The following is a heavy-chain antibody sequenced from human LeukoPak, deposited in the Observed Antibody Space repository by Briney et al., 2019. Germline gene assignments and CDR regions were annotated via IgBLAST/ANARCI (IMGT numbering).Heavy chain of an antibody. CDR3: ARENSGSYREFDY. CDR1: GGSISSYY. J-gene: IGHJ4*02. D-gene: IGHD1-26*01. V-gene: IGHV4-4*07. CDR2: IYTSGST. Sequence: SENLSLTCTVSGGSISSYYWSWIRQPAGKGLEWIGRIYTSGSTNYNASLKSRVSMSVDTSKNQFSLKLSSVTAADTAVFYCARENSGSYREFDYWGQGTLVTVSS.